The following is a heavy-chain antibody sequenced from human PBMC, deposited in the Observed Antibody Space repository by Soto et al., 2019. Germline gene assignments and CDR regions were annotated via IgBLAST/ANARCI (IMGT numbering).Heavy chain of an antibody. J-gene: IGHJ2*01. Sequence: QVQLVQSGAEVKKPGASVKVSCKASGYTFTSYGISWVRQAPGQGLEWMGWISAYNGNTNYAQKRQGRVTMTTDTSASTAYMELRSLRSDDTAVYYCARDAGYCSSTSCYDGYFDLWGRGTLVTVSS. CDR2: ISAYNGNT. V-gene: IGHV1-18*01. CDR3: ARDAGYCSSTSCYDGYFDL. CDR1: GYTFTSYG. D-gene: IGHD2-2*01.